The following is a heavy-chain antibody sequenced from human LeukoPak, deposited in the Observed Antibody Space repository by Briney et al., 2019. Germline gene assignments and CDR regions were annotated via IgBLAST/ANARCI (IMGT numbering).Heavy chain of an antibody. Sequence: GGSLRLSCAASGFTFSIYWMHWVRQAPGKGLVWVSRISTDGSTTTYADSVKGRFTISRDNAKNTLNLQMNSLRAEDTAIYYCARDITAAGNGFQHGGQGTLVTVSS. CDR3: ARDITAAGNGFQH. D-gene: IGHD6-13*01. J-gene: IGHJ1*01. CDR1: GFTFSIYW. CDR2: ISTDGSTT. V-gene: IGHV3-74*01.